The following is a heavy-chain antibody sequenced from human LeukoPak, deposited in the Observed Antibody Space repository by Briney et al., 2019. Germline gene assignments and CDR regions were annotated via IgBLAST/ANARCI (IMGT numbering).Heavy chain of an antibody. CDR3: ARDSAYYSTSSFVDY. CDR2: IKQDGSEK. V-gene: IGHV3-7*01. J-gene: IGHJ4*02. D-gene: IGHD6-6*01. Sequence: PGGSLRLSCAASGFTFSSYWMTWVRQAPGKGLELVANIKQDGSEKYYVDSVKGRFTISGDNAKNSLYLQMNSLRAEDTAVYYCARDSAYYSTSSFVDYWGQGTLVTVSS. CDR1: GFTFSSYW.